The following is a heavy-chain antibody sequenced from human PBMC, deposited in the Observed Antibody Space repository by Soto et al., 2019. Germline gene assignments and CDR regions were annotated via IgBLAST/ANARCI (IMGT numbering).Heavy chain of an antibody. CDR3: AVNRASWLFDS. J-gene: IGHJ4*02. Sequence: SQTLSLTCAVSGDSVSSHTAAWNWVRQSPSRGLEWLGRTFYRSEWKTDYAPSVRGRITINADTSRNQFSLQLSSVTPEDTAVYYCAVNRASWLFDSWGQGTLVIVSS. V-gene: IGHV6-1*01. CDR2: TFYRSEWKT. D-gene: IGHD5-12*01. CDR1: GDSVSSHTAA.